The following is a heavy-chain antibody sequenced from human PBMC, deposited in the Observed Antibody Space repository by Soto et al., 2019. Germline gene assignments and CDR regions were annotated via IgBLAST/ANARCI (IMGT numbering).Heavy chain of an antibody. V-gene: IGHV4-30-4*01. Sequence: QVQLQESGPGLVKPSQTLSLTCTVSGGSISSGDYYWNWIRQPPGKGLEWIGFIYYSGSTYYNPSLTSRVTISLDTSKNQFYLKRSSVSAADMAVYYCARFPPMIVVSRDYLEIWGQGTMVTVSS. CDR1: GGSISSGDYY. CDR3: ARFPPMIVVSRDYLEI. D-gene: IGHD3-22*01. J-gene: IGHJ3*02. CDR2: IYYSGST.